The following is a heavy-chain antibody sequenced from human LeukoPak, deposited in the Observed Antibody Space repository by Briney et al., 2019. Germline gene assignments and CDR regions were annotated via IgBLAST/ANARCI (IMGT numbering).Heavy chain of an antibody. CDR3: ARNRDNYNYYFDC. V-gene: IGHV3-66*01. CDR1: EFTVSGKY. CDR2: LYSGGST. Sequence: GGSLRLSCAASEFTVSGKYMTWVRQAPGKGLEWVSILYSGGSTYYADSVKGRFTISRDNSKNTLYLQMNSLRTEDTAVYYCARNRDNYNYYFDCWGQGTLVTVSS. J-gene: IGHJ4*02. D-gene: IGHD1-20*01.